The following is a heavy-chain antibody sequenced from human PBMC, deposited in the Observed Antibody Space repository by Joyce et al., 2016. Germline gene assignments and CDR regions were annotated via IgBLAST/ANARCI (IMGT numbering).Heavy chain of an antibody. V-gene: IGHV1-69*01. D-gene: IGHD5-18*01. J-gene: IGHJ5*02. CDR1: GGTFSSYA. CDR3: ARERDYTTVVTGWFDP. CDR2: IIPIFGTA. Sequence: QVQLVQSGAEVKKPGSSVKVSCKASGGTFSSYAISWVRQAPGQGVEWMGGIIPIFGTASYAQKFQGRVTITADEFTSTAYMELSSLRSEDTAVYYCARERDYTTVVTGWFDPWGQGTLVTVSS.